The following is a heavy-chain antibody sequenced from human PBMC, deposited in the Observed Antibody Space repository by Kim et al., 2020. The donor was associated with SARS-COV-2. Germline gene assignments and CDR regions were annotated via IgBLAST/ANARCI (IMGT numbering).Heavy chain of an antibody. V-gene: IGHV1-69*01. J-gene: IGHJ4*02. CDR3: ARSLGGYYQSNY. D-gene: IGHD2-21*02. Sequence: SYAQKFQGRVTITADESTGTAYMELSSLRSEDTAVYYCARSLGGYYQSNYWGQGTLVTVSS.